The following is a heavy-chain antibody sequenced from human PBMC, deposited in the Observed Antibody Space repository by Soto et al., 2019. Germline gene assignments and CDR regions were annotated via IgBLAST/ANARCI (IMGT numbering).Heavy chain of an antibody. Sequence: QVQLQESGPGLVKPSQTLSLTCTVSGGSISSDSHYWTWIRQHPGKGLEWIGYINYRGRTYSSPSLKSRVSISVDTSKNQFSLKLSSVTAADTAVYYCARGPLFDSWGQGTLVTVSS. CDR2: INYRGRT. CDR3: ARGPLFDS. J-gene: IGHJ4*02. V-gene: IGHV4-31*03. CDR1: GGSISSDSHY.